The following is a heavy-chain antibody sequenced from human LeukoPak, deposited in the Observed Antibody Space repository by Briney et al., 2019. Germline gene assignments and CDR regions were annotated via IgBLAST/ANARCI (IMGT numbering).Heavy chain of an antibody. CDR1: GFTFSSYA. D-gene: IGHD2-15*01. CDR2: LSDSGASK. V-gene: IGHV3-23*01. CDR3: AKVTGGGYPETPFDY. J-gene: IGHJ4*02. Sequence: GGSLRLSCAASGFTFSSYAMTWVRQAPGKGLEWVSALSDSGASKYYADSVKGRFTISRDNSKNTLYLQMNSLTADDTAVYYCAKVTGGGYPETPFDYWGQGTLVTVSS.